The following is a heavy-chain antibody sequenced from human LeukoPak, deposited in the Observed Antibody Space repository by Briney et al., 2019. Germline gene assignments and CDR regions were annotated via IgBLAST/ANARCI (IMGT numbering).Heavy chain of an antibody. Sequence: PGGSLSLSCAASGFTFDDYAMSWVRQGPGKGLECVAGINWNGGSTGYVDSVKGRFTISRDNAKNSLYLEMNSLRAEDSAFYYCARIAHTFYYYYNDVWGKGTTVTVSS. J-gene: IGHJ6*03. D-gene: IGHD6-13*01. CDR1: GFTFDDYA. CDR2: INWNGGST. CDR3: ARIAHTFYYYYNDV. V-gene: IGHV3-20*04.